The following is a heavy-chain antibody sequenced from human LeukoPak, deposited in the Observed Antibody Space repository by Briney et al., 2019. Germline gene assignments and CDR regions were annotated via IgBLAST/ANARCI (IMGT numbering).Heavy chain of an antibody. CDR1: GFTFSSYS. D-gene: IGHD6-13*01. Sequence: TSGGSLRLSCAASGFTFSSYSMNWVRQAPGKGLEWVSSISSSSSYIYYADSVRGRFTISRDNAKNSLYLQMNSLRAEDTAVYYCAKDSSSFALDYWGQGTLVTVSS. CDR2: ISSSSSYI. J-gene: IGHJ4*02. CDR3: AKDSSSFALDY. V-gene: IGHV3-21*01.